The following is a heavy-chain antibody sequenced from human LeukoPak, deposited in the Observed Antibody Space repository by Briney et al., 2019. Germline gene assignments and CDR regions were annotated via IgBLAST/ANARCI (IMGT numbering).Heavy chain of an antibody. CDR1: GYTFTGYY. CDR2: ITPNSSGT. Sequence: ASVKVSCKASGYTFTGYYMHWVRQAPGQGLEWMGRITPNSSGTNYAQKFQGRVTMTRDTSITTAYMELSRMRSDDTAVYYCARSRTVTTFNAFDIWGQGTMVTVSS. J-gene: IGHJ3*02. CDR3: ARSRTVTTFNAFDI. D-gene: IGHD4-17*01. V-gene: IGHV1-2*06.